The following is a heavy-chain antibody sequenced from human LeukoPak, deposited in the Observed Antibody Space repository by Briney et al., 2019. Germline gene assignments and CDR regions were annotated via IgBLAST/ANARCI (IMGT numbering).Heavy chain of an antibody. D-gene: IGHD4-17*01. Sequence: AGGSLRLSCAASGFTFSSYWMYWGRQAPGKGLGWVSRINSDGSSTSYADSVKGRFTISRDNAKNTLYLQMNSLRAEDTAVYYCATNEYGDYFDYFHRWGQGTLVTVSS. CDR2: INSDGSST. CDR3: ATNEYGDYFDYFHR. V-gene: IGHV3-74*01. CDR1: GFTFSSYW. J-gene: IGHJ1*01.